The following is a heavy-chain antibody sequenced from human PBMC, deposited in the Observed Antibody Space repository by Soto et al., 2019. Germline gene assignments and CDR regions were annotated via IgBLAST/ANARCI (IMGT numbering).Heavy chain of an antibody. J-gene: IGHJ4*02. CDR3: ARVVEYCSTTTCPIDY. D-gene: IGHD2-2*01. CDR1: GESFSGYY. Sequence: QVQLQQWGAGLLKPSETLSLTCAVYGESFSGYYWNWIRQPPGKGLEWIGEINHSGSTNYNPSLKSRITISVDTSKTQFSLKLSSVTAADTAEYYCARVVEYCSTTTCPIDYWGQGTLVTVSS. V-gene: IGHV4-34*01. CDR2: INHSGST.